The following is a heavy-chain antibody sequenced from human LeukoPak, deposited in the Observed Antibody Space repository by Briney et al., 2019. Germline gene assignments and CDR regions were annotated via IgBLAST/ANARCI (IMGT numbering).Heavy chain of an antibody. J-gene: IGHJ4*02. CDR1: GGSISSSSYY. Sequence: PSETLSLTCPVSGGSISSSSYYWGWIRQPPGKGLEWIGSIYYSGSTYYNPSLKSRVTISVDTSKNQFSLKLSSVTAADTAVYYCARQQQLEGGHFDYWGQGTLVTVSS. CDR3: ARQQQLEGGHFDY. CDR2: IYYSGST. V-gene: IGHV4-39*07. D-gene: IGHD6-13*01.